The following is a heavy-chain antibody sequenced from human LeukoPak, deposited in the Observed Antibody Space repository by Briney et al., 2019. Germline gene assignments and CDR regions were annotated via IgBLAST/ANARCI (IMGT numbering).Heavy chain of an antibody. CDR3: ARASQTFITIFGVVIINGADYYGMDV. J-gene: IGHJ6*02. Sequence: ASVTVSCTASGGTFSSYAISWVRQATGQGLEWMGWMNPNSGNTGYAQKFQGRVTMTRNTSISTAYMELSSLRSGDTAVYYCARASQTFITIFGVVIINGADYYGMDVWGQGTTVTVSS. D-gene: IGHD3-3*01. V-gene: IGHV1-8*02. CDR1: GGTFSSYA. CDR2: MNPNSGNT.